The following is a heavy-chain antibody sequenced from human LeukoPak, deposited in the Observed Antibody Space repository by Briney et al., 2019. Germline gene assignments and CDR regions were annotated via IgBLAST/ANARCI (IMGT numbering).Heavy chain of an antibody. Sequence: SETLSLTCAAYGVSFSGYYWSWIRQPPGKGLEWIGEINHSGSTNYNPSLKSRVTISVDTSKNQFSLKLSSVTAADTAVYYCARFMRITMVRGVIITRAFDIWGQGTMVTVSS. J-gene: IGHJ3*02. V-gene: IGHV4-34*01. CDR2: INHSGST. CDR1: GVSFSGYY. CDR3: ARFMRITMVRGVIITRAFDI. D-gene: IGHD3-10*01.